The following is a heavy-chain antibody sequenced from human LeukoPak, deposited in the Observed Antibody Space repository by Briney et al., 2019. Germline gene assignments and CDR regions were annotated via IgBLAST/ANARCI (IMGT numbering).Heavy chain of an antibody. J-gene: IGHJ3*02. CDR2: FSGSGGST. CDR1: GFTFSSYS. CDR3: ALLDYGGNSGDAFNI. V-gene: IGHV3-23*01. Sequence: GGSLRLSCAASGFTFSSYSMNWVRQAPGKGLEWVSAFSGSGGSTYYADSVKGRFTISKDNSKKTLYLQMNSLRAEDTAVYYCALLDYGGNSGDAFNIWGQGTRVTVSS. D-gene: IGHD4-23*01.